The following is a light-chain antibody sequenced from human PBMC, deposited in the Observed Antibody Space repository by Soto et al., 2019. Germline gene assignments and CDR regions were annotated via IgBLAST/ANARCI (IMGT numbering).Light chain of an antibody. J-gene: IGKJ4*01. V-gene: IGKV1-27*01. CDR1: QSFSTY. CDR2: GMS. CDR3: QKYNNAPLT. Sequence: DFQMTQSPSSLSASVGDRVTITCRASQSFSTYLAWYQHKPGKVPKLLISGMSTLQSGVPSRFSGSGYGTEFNLTISNLQPEDVATYYCQKYNNAPLTFGGGTKVEIK.